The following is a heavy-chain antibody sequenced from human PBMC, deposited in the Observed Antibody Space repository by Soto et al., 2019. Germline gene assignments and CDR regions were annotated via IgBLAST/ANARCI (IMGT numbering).Heavy chain of an antibody. J-gene: IGHJ4*02. D-gene: IGHD3-22*01. CDR2: IRNSGGDT. Sequence: GGSLRLSCAASGLSISGDAMSWVRQAPGKGLEWVSMIRNSGGDTYYAESVKGRFTISRDSSKNTLYLQMNSLRAEDTALYYCAKDRGENSGYPIFDYWGQGTPVTVSS. V-gene: IGHV3-23*01. CDR1: GLSISGDA. CDR3: AKDRGENSGYPIFDY.